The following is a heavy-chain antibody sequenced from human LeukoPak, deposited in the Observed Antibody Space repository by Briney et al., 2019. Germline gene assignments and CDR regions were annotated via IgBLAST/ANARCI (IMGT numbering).Heavy chain of an antibody. D-gene: IGHD3-16*01. J-gene: IGHJ4*02. Sequence: GGSLRLFCAASGFTFSSSWMSWGRQAPGKGLEWVAKIKEDGSEKTYVDSVKGRFTISRDNAKNSLYLQLNSLGAEDTALYYCTRQGGDDYYDYWGQGTLVTVSS. CDR1: GFTFSSSW. V-gene: IGHV3-7*01. CDR2: IKEDGSEK. CDR3: TRQGGDDYYDY.